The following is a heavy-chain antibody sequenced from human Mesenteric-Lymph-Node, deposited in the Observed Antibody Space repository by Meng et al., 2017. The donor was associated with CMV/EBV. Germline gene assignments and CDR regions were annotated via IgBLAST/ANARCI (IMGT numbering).Heavy chain of an antibody. J-gene: IGHJ5*02. V-gene: IGHV4-34*01. CDR2: INHSGST. CDR3: ARHSSSWYFRNWFDP. Sequence: YGGSFSGYYWSWLRQPPGKGLEWIGEINHSGSTNYNPSLKSRVTISVDTSKNQFSLKLSSVTAADTAVYYCARHSSSWYFRNWFDPWGQGTLVTVSS. CDR1: GGSFSGYY. D-gene: IGHD6-13*01.